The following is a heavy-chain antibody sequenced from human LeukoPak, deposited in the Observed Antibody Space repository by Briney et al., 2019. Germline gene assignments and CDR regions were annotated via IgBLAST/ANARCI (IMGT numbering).Heavy chain of an antibody. V-gene: IGHV3-23*01. D-gene: IGHD4-17*01. CDR2: ISDGGSDT. CDR1: GFTFSTYA. J-gene: IGHJ4*02. Sequence: GGSLRLSCAASGFTFSTYAMSWVRQAPGKGLDWVSTISDGGSDTHYADSVKGRFTISRDNSKNTVYLQINTLRAEDTAVYYCAKALYGDYGRFDYWGQGTLVTVSS. CDR3: AKALYGDYGRFDY.